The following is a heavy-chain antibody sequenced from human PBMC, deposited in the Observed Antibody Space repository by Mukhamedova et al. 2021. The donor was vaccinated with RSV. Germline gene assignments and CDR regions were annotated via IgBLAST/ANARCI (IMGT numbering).Heavy chain of an antibody. J-gene: IGHJ4*01. Sequence: GLEWVSYISSSSSYTNYADSVKGRFTISRDNAKNSLYLQMNSLRAEDTAVYYCAREVYGSGSYLIDYWGHGTLVTVSS. D-gene: IGHD3-10*01. CDR3: AREVYGSGSYLIDY. CDR2: ISSSSSYT. V-gene: IGHV3-11*05.